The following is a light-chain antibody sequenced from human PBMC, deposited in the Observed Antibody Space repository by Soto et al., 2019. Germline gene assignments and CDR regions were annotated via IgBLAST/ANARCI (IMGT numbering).Light chain of an antibody. J-gene: IGKJ4*01. CDR1: QNIDGY. CDR2: ASS. Sequence: DIQMTQSPSSLSASVGDRVTIACRASQNIDGYLNWYQQKPGKPPTLLIYASSNLPTGVPSRFSGSGSGTDFTLTISNLQPEDFATYYCQQSYGNPSPSFGGGTKVGIK. V-gene: IGKV1-39*01. CDR3: QQSYGNPSPS.